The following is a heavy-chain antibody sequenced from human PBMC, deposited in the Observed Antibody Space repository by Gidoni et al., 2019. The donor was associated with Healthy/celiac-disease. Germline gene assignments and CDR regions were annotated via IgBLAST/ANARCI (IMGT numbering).Heavy chain of an antibody. D-gene: IGHD1-26*01. CDR3: ARSTFSGSKDAFDI. J-gene: IGHJ3*02. CDR1: GGTFSSYA. Sequence: QVQLVQSGAEVKKPGSSVKVSCKASGGTFSSYAISWVRQPPGQGLEWMGRIIPILGIANYAQKFQGRVTITADKSTSTAYMELSSLRSEDTAVYYCARSTFSGSKDAFDIWGQGTMVTVSS. CDR2: IIPILGIA. V-gene: IGHV1-69*04.